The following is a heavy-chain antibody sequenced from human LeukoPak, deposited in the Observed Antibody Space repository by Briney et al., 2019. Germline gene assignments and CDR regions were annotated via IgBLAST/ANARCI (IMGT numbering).Heavy chain of an antibody. CDR3: AKSNTESQTTVGN. CDR2: VWSDGSNR. J-gene: IGHJ4*02. V-gene: IGHV3-33*06. CDR1: GFTFNTYG. Sequence: GGSLRLSCAASGFTFNTYGMHWVRQAPGKGLEWIAVVWSDGSNRFYAGSVEGRFTISRDNSKNTLYLQMNSLRAEDTAVYYCAKSNTESQTTVGNWGQGTLVSVSS. D-gene: IGHD1-14*01.